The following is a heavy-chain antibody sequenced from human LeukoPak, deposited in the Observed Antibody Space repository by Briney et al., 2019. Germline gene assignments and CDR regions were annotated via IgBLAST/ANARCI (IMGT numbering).Heavy chain of an antibody. CDR2: ISAYNGNT. J-gene: IGHJ4*02. Sequence: ASVKVSCKASGYTFTSYGISWVRQAPEQGLEWMGWISAYNGNTNYAQKLQGRVTMTTDTSTSTAYMELRSLRSDDTAVYYCARDGGYCSGGSCYSESFDYWGQGTLVTVSS. D-gene: IGHD2-15*01. CDR1: GYTFTSYG. V-gene: IGHV1-18*01. CDR3: ARDGGYCSGGSCYSESFDY.